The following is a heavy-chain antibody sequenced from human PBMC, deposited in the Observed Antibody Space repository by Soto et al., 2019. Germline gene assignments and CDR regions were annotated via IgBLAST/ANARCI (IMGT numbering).Heavy chain of an antibody. CDR2: IYHSGST. D-gene: IGHD2-15*01. J-gene: IGHJ4*02. CDR1: GGSISSVGYS. Sequence: PSETLSLTSAVSGGSISSVGYSWSWIRQPPGKGLEWIGYIYHSGSTYYNPSLKSRVTISVDRSKNQFYMELSSLRSEDTAVYYCATSTPHLDYFDYWGQGTLVTVLS. CDR3: ATSTPHLDYFDY. V-gene: IGHV4-30-2*02.